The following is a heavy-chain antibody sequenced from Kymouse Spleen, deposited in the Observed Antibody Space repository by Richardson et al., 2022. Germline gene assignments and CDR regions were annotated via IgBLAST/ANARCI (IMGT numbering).Heavy chain of an antibody. CDR1: GFTFSGSA. CDR2: IRSKANSYAT. D-gene: IGHD5-18,IGHD5-18*01. J-gene: IGHJ6*02. CDR3: TSGYSYGPYYYYGMDV. V-gene: IGHV3-73*02. Sequence: EVQLVESGGGLVQPGGSLKLSCAASGFTFSGSAMHWVRQASGKGLEWVGRIRSKANSYATAYAASVKGRFTISRDDSKNTAYLQMNSLKTEDTAVYYCTSGYSYGPYYYYGMDVWGQGTTVTVSS.